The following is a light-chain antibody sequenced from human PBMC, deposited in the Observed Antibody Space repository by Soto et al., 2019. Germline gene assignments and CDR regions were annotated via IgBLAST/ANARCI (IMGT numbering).Light chain of an antibody. V-gene: IGKV1-39*01. Sequence: DIHMTQSPSSLSASVGDRVTITCRASQTIYDYVTWFQQRPGKAPKVLIYGASTLQSGVPSRFSGSGSGTEFTLTISNFQPEDFATYYCQQNFSPLLTFGGGTKVDIK. J-gene: IGKJ4*01. CDR2: GAS. CDR3: QQNFSPLLT. CDR1: QTIYDY.